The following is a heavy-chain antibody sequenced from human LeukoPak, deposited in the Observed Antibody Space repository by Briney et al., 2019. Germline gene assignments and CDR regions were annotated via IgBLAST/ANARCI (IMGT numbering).Heavy chain of an antibody. J-gene: IGHJ3*02. Sequence: ASVKVSCKASGYTFTYNYIHWVRQAPGQGLEWMGRINPNTGGTNSAQNFQGRLTMTRDTSIGTAYMELSRLRSDDTAMYYCAITHANNAFDIWGQGTMVTVSS. CDR2: INPNTGGT. CDR1: GYTFTYNY. D-gene: IGHD2/OR15-2a*01. V-gene: IGHV1-2*06. CDR3: AITHANNAFDI.